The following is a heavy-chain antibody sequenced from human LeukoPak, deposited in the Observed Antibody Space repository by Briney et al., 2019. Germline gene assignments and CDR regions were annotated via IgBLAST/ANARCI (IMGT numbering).Heavy chain of an antibody. Sequence: ASVKVSCKASGYTFTSFDINWVRQATGQGPEWMGWMNPNSGNTGYAQKFQGRVTMTRDTSITTAYMELSSLGSEDTAVYYCARNHVPTGLRDVWGTGTPVIVSS. J-gene: IGHJ6*04. CDR1: GYTFTSFD. D-gene: IGHD5-12*01. CDR2: MNPNSGNT. CDR3: ARNHVPTGLRDV. V-gene: IGHV1-8*01.